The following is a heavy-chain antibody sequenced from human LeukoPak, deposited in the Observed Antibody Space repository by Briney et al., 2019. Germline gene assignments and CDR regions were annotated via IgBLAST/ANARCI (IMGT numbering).Heavy chain of an antibody. CDR1: GFTFSSYW. V-gene: IGHV3-7*01. Sequence: GWSLRLSCVVSGFTFSSYWMSWVRQAPGKGLEWVANIKQDGSEKYYVDSVTGRFTMSRDNAKNSLYLQMNSLRAEDTAVYYCARVQWELRGVGSYFEYWGQGALITVSS. D-gene: IGHD1-26*01. J-gene: IGHJ4*02. CDR2: IKQDGSEK. CDR3: ARVQWELRGVGSYFEY.